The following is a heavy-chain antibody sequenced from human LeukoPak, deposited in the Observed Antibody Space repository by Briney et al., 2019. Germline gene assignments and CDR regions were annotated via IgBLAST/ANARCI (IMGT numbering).Heavy chain of an antibody. CDR1: GGSISSGSYY. J-gene: IGHJ6*03. D-gene: IGHD2-2*01. CDR2: IYTSGST. V-gene: IGHV4-61*02. CDR3: ARTRLANMDV. Sequence: PSETLSLTCTVSGGSISSGSYYWSWIRQPAGKGLEWIGRIYTSGSTNYNPSLKSRVTISVDTSKNQFSLKLSSVTAADTAVYYCARTRLANMDVWGKGTTVTVSS.